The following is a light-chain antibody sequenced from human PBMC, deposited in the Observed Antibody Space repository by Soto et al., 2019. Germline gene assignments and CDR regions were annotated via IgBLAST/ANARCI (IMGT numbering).Light chain of an antibody. CDR3: SSYTTNSTPYV. CDR1: SSDVGGYNY. CDR2: EVT. V-gene: IGLV2-14*01. Sequence: QSALTQPASVSGSPGQSITISCTVTSSDVGGYNYVSWYQQHPGRAPKLMIFEVTNRPSGVSDRFSGSKSGNTASLTISGLQAEDEADYYCSSYTTNSTPYVFGTGTKVTVL. J-gene: IGLJ1*01.